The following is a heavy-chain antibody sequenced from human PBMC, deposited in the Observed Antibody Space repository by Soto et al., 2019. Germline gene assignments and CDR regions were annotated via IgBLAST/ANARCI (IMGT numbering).Heavy chain of an antibody. D-gene: IGHD2-21*01. Sequence: QVQQVESGGGLVKPGGSLRLSCVASGFRFSDYYMSWIRQAPGKGLEWVSYSSSSGSTIYYAESVKGRFTISRDNGKNSLYLYMHSLIAEDTSMYYCATGPGEIDYWGQGTLVTVSP. V-gene: IGHV3-11*01. CDR2: SSSSGSTI. J-gene: IGHJ4*02. CDR1: GFRFSDYY. CDR3: ATGPGEIDY.